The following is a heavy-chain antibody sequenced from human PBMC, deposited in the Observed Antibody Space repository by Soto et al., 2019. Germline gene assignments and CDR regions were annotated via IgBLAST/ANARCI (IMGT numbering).Heavy chain of an antibody. D-gene: IGHD4-17*01. CDR3: ARGNYGDPYYFDY. V-gene: IGHV4-31*11. J-gene: IGHJ4*02. CDR2: MYYSGSP. Sequence: QVQLQESGPGLVKPSQTLSLTCAVSGGSLNSGGYYWSWIRQRPGKGLEWIGYMYYSGSPYYNPSLRSRLNMSVDTSKNHFSLKLSSVTAADTAVYYCARGNYGDPYYFDYWGQGILVTVSS. CDR1: GGSLNSGGYY.